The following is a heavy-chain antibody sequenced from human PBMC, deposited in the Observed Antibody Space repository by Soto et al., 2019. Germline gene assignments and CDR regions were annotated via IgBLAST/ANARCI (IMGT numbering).Heavy chain of an antibody. J-gene: IGHJ2*01. Sequence: QVQLVQSGAEVKKPGSSVTVSCKASGGTFSSYTISWVRQAPGQGLEWMGGIIPIFGTANYAQKFQGRVTXTTXXSXCPAYMELSSLRSEDTAVYYCARGNHRWLQLWYFDLWGRGTLVTVSS. D-gene: IGHD5-12*01. CDR1: GGTFSSYT. CDR2: IIPIFGTA. V-gene: IGHV1-69*05. CDR3: ARGNHRWLQLWYFDL.